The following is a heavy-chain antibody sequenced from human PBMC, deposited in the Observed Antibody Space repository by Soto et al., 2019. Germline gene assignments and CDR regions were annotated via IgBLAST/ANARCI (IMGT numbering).Heavy chain of an antibody. J-gene: IGHJ3*02. CDR3: ARDPSYDSSGPHDAFDI. Sequence: GESLKISCAASGFTFSSYSMNWVRQAPGKGLEWVSSISSSSSYIYYADSVKGRFTISRDNAKNSLYLQMNSLRAEDTAVYYCARDPSYDSSGPHDAFDIWGQGTMVTVSS. D-gene: IGHD3-22*01. V-gene: IGHV3-21*01. CDR2: ISSSSSYI. CDR1: GFTFSSYS.